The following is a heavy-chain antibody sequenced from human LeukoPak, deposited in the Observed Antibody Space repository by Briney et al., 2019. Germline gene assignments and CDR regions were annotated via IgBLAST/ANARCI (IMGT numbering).Heavy chain of an antibody. J-gene: IGHJ4*02. CDR2: INPNSGGT. CDR1: GYTFTGYY. Sequence: ASVRVSCKASGYTFTGYYMHWVRQAPGQGLEWMGRINPNSGGTNYALKFQGRVTMTRDTSISTAYMELSRLRSDDTAVYYCARVFYDSSGPFDYWGQGTLVTVSS. D-gene: IGHD3-22*01. V-gene: IGHV1-2*06. CDR3: ARVFYDSSGPFDY.